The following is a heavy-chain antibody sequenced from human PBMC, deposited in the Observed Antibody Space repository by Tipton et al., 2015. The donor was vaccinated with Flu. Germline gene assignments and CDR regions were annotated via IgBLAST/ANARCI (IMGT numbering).Heavy chain of an antibody. CDR1: GGSIGSFY. Sequence: GLVKPSETLSLTCTVSGGSIGSFYWNWIRQPPGKGLEWIGYMYNNKYTKYNPSLKSRVTISVDTSKKQFSLQLRSVTAADTAVYYCARDPSLGMPDYFDYWGPGTLVTASS. V-gene: IGHV4-59*12. CDR3: ARDPSLGMPDYFDY. D-gene: IGHD2-2*01. CDR2: MYNNKYT. J-gene: IGHJ4*02.